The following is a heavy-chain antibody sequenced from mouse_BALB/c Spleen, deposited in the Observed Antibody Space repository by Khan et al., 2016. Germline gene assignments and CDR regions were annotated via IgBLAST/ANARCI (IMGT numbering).Heavy chain of an antibody. Sequence: QVQLQQSGPSLVQPSQSLSITCIVSGFSLTTYAVHWVRQSPGKGLEWLGVIWGGGTTDYNSAFISRLSITKDDSKSQVLFKMNSLQSDVLAIYYGAKVDYFDSYGACFAYRGQGSLVTVST. CDR2: IWGGGTT. J-gene: IGHJ3*01. D-gene: IGHD2-4*01. CDR3: AKVDYFDSYGACFAY. V-gene: IGHV2-5-1*01. CDR1: GFSLTTYA.